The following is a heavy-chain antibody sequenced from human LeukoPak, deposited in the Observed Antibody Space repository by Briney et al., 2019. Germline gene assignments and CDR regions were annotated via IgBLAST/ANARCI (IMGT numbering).Heavy chain of an antibody. CDR3: ARLGDITMIGDY. J-gene: IGHJ4*02. CDR2: IIPIFGTA. Sequence: SVKVSCKASGGTFSSYAISWVRQAPGQGLEWMGGIIPIFGTANYAQKFQGRVTITADESTSTAYMELSSLRSEDTAVYYCARLGDITMIGDYWGQGTLVTVSS. V-gene: IGHV1-69*13. D-gene: IGHD3-22*01. CDR1: GGTFSSYA.